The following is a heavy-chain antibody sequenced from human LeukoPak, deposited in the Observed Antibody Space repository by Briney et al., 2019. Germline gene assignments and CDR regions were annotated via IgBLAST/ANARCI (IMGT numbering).Heavy chain of an antibody. CDR3: ARDPFEYSSSSDAFDI. CDR2: ISGSGGST. Sequence: QPGGSLRLSCAASGFTFSSYAMSWVRQAPGKGLEWVSAISGSGGSTYYADSVKGRFTISRDNSKNTLYLQMNSLRAEDTAVYYCARDPFEYSSSSDAFDIWGQGTMVTVSS. J-gene: IGHJ3*02. V-gene: IGHV3-23*01. D-gene: IGHD6-6*01. CDR1: GFTFSSYA.